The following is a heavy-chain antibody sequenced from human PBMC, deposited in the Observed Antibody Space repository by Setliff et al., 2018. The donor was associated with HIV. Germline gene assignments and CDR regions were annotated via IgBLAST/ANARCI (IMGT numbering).Heavy chain of an antibody. D-gene: IGHD3-10*01. Sequence: SETLSLTCSVSGDSISNPNYYWGWIRQPPGKGLEWIGSIYFSESPYYNPSLSSRVTISVDTSTNQFSLRLSSVTAADTAVYYCATNFGSGTYFDAHYFDSWGPGTLVTVSS. CDR3: ATNFGSGTYFDAHYFDS. V-gene: IGHV4-39*01. CDR1: GDSISNPNYY. J-gene: IGHJ4*02. CDR2: IYFSESP.